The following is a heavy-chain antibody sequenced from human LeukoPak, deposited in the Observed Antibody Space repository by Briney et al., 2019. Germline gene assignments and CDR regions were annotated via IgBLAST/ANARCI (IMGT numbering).Heavy chain of an antibody. D-gene: IGHD2-2*01. J-gene: IGHJ5*02. CDR2: IYYSGST. V-gene: IGHV4-59*01. CDR1: GGSISSYY. CDR3: RRISKYWSSTSCEDLFEP. Sequence: PSETLSLTCTVSGGSISSYYWSWIRQPPGKGLEWIGYIYYSGSTNYNPSLKSRVTISVDTSKNQFSLKLSSVTAAGPAVYYCRRISKYWSSTSCEDLFEPWGQGNLVP.